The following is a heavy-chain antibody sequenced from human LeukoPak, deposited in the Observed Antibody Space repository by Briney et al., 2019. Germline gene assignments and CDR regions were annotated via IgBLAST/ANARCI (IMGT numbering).Heavy chain of an antibody. CDR1: GGSFSGYY. D-gene: IGHD6-13*01. V-gene: IGHV4-34*01. CDR3: ARRVHSSSWSSYFDY. CDR2: INHSGST. Sequence: SETLSLTCAVYGGSFSGYYWSSFRQPPGKGLEWIGEINHSGSTNYNPSLKSRVTISVDTSKNQFFLKLSSVTATDTAVYYCARRVHSSSWSSYFDYWGQETLVTVSS. J-gene: IGHJ4*02.